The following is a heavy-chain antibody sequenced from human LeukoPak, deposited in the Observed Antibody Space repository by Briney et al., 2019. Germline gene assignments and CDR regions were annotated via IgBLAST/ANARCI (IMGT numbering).Heavy chain of an antibody. Sequence: SETLSLTCTVSGGSISSSSYYWGWIRQPPGKGLEWIGSIYYSGSTYYNPSLKSRVTISVDTSKNQFSLKLSSVTAADTAVYYCARTLGYCSSTSCYTLFDYWSQGTLVTVSS. D-gene: IGHD2-2*02. CDR1: GGSISSSSYY. V-gene: IGHV4-39*01. J-gene: IGHJ4*02. CDR2: IYYSGST. CDR3: ARTLGYCSSTSCYTLFDY.